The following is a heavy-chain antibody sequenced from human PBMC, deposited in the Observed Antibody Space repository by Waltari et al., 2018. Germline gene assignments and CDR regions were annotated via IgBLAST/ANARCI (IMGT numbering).Heavy chain of an antibody. J-gene: IGHJ6*02. V-gene: IGHV3-33*06. CDR3: AKSVETDYYYYYGMDV. CDR1: GFTFSSYG. Sequence: QVQLVESGGGVVQPGRSLRLSCAASGFTFSSYGMHWVRQAPGKGLEWVAVIWDEGSNKYYADSVKGRFTISRDNSKNTLYLQMNSLRAEDTAVYYCAKSVETDYYYYYGMDVWGQGTTVTVSS. CDR2: IWDEGSNK.